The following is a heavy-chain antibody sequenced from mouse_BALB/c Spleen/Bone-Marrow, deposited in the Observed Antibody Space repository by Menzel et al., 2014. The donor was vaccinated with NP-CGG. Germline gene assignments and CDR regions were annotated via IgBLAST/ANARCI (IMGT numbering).Heavy chain of an antibody. D-gene: IGHD2-3*01. Sequence: EVTLMESGGGLVQPGGSLKLSCATSGFTFSDYYMYWVRQTPEKRLECVAYISNGGGSTYYPDTVKGRFTISRDNDKNTLYLQMSRLKSEDTAMYYCARPLYDGYYVAYWGQGTLVTISA. CDR3: ARPLYDGYYVAY. J-gene: IGHJ3*01. V-gene: IGHV5-12*02. CDR1: GFTFSDYY. CDR2: ISNGGGST.